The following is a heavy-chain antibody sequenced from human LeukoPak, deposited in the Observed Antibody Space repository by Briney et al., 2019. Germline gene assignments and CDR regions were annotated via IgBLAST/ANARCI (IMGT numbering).Heavy chain of an antibody. CDR3: AREPDYYDSRGDAFDI. CDR1: GFTFSSHW. V-gene: IGHV3-74*01. CDR2: INTDGSTR. J-gene: IGHJ3*02. D-gene: IGHD3-22*01. Sequence: GGSLRLSCAASGFTFSSHWMHWVRQAPGKGLVWVARINTDGSTRNYADSVKGRFTVSRDSAKSTLNLQMNSLRAEDTAVYYCAREPDYYDSRGDAFDIWGQGTMVTVSS.